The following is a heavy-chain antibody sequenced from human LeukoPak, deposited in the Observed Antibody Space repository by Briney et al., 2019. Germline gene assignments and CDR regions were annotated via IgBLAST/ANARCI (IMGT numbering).Heavy chain of an antibody. Sequence: GGSLRLSCAASGFTFSYNWMSWVRQAAGKGLEWVANINPDGSTKLYVGSGRGRFTISRDNAKNSLYLDMNSLRVDDTAVHYCARGDSSTGWWFDPWGQGARVTVSS. J-gene: IGHJ5*02. D-gene: IGHD6-13*01. V-gene: IGHV3-7*01. CDR1: GFTFSYNW. CDR3: ARGDSSTGWWFDP. CDR2: INPDGSTK.